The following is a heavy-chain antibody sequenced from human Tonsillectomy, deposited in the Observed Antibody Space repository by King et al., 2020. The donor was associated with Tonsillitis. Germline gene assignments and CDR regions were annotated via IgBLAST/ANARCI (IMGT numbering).Heavy chain of an antibody. CDR2: ISYDGSNK. CDR1: GFTFSSYG. V-gene: IGHV3-30*18. J-gene: IGHJ3*02. Sequence: QVQLVESGGGVVQPGRSLRLSCAASGFTFSSYGMHWVRQAPGKGLEWVAVISYDGSNKYYADSVKGRFPISRDNSKNTLYLQMNSLRAEDTAVYYCAKDLVLLSSSWEGGIPHDAFDIWGQGTMVTVSS. CDR3: AKDLVLLSSSWEGGIPHDAFDI. D-gene: IGHD6-13*01.